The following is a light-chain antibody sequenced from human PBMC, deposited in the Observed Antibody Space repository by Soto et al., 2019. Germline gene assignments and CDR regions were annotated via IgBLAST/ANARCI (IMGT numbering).Light chain of an antibody. J-gene: IGLJ2*01. V-gene: IGLV2-14*01. CDR1: SSEVGGYNY. CDR3: SSYTSSSTSLV. CDR2: EVS. Sequence: QSALTQPASVSGSHGRSITISCTGTSSEVGGYNYVSWYQQHPGKAPKLMIYEVSNRPSGVSNRFSGSKSGNTASLTISGLQAEDEADYYCSSYTSSSTSLVFGGGTMLTV.